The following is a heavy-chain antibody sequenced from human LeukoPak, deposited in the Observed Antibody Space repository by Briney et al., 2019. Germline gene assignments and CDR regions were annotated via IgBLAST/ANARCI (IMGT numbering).Heavy chain of an antibody. CDR2: ISSNGGST. J-gene: IGHJ4*02. Sequence: PGGSLRLSCAASGFTFSSYAMHWVRQAPGKGLGYVSAISSNGGSTYYANSVKGRFTISRDNSKNTLYLQMGSLRAEDMAVYYCASTSISGVYYDFWSGYNYWGQGTLVTVSS. D-gene: IGHD3-3*01. V-gene: IGHV3-64*01. CDR1: GFTFSSYA. CDR3: ASTSISGVYYDFWSGYNY.